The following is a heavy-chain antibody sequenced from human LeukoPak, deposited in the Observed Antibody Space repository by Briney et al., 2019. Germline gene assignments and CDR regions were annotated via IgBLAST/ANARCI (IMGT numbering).Heavy chain of an antibody. CDR3: ASSGTSPEALFDH. D-gene: IGHD6-13*01. J-gene: IGHJ4*02. Sequence: GGSLRLSCAASGFTFSSYAMHWVRQAPGKGLEWVAVISYDGSNKYYADSVKGRFTISRDNSKNTLYLQMNSLRAEDTAVYYCASSGTSPEALFDHWGQGTLVTVSS. CDR1: GFTFSSYA. V-gene: IGHV3-30-3*01. CDR2: ISYDGSNK.